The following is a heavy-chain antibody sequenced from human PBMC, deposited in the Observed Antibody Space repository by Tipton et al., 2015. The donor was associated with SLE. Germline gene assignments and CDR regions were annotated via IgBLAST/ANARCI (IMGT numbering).Heavy chain of an antibody. Sequence: QLVQSGAEVRKPGASVKVSCKASGYTFTSYYMRWVRQAPGQGLEWMGIINPSGGGTSYAQKFQGRVTLTRDTSTSTVYMELSSLTSEDTAVYYCARDGGGNSVYFQHWGQGTLVTVSS. V-gene: IGHV1-46*01. CDR2: INPSGGGT. J-gene: IGHJ1*01. D-gene: IGHD4-23*01. CDR1: GYTFTSYY. CDR3: ARDGGGNSVYFQH.